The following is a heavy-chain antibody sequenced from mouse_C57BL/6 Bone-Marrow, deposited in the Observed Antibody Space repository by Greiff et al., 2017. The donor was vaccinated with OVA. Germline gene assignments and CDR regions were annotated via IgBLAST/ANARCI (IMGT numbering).Heavy chain of an antibody. V-gene: IGHV1-18*01. J-gene: IGHJ1*03. CDR2: INPNNGGT. CDR3: ARWGYDYDIWYFDV. D-gene: IGHD2-4*01. Sequence: DVQLQESGPELVKPGASVKIPCKASGYTFTDYNMDWVKQSHGKSLEWIGDINPNNGGTIYNQKFKGKATLTVDKSSSTAYMELRSLTSEDTAVYYCARWGYDYDIWYFDVWGTGTTVTVSS. CDR1: GYTFTDYN.